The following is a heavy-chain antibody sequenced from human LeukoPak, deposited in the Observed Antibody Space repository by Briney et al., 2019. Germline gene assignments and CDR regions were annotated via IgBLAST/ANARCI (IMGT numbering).Heavy chain of an antibody. Sequence: GGSLRLSCAASGFTFSSYGMHWVRQAPGMGLEWVTLIRYDGSKKYYADSVKGRFTISRDNSKNTLYLQMNSLSAEDTAVYYCAKDLRAGSLEYFDYWGLGTLVTVSS. J-gene: IGHJ4*02. CDR3: AKDLRAGSLEYFDY. CDR2: IRYDGSKK. CDR1: GFTFSSYG. D-gene: IGHD1-26*01. V-gene: IGHV3-30*02.